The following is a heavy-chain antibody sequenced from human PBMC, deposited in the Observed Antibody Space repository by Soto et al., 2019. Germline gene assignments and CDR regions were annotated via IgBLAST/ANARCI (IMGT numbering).Heavy chain of an antibody. V-gene: IGHV1-24*01. J-gene: IGHJ6*02. CDR1: GYTLTELS. Sequence: GASVKVSCKVSGYTLTELSMHWVRQAPGKGLEWMGGFDPEDGETIYAQKFQGRVTMTEDTSTDTAYMELSSLRSEDTAVYYCATVGYCSSTSCYTKYYYYGMDVWGQGTTVTVSS. D-gene: IGHD2-2*02. CDR2: FDPEDGET. CDR3: ATVGYCSSTSCYTKYYYYGMDV.